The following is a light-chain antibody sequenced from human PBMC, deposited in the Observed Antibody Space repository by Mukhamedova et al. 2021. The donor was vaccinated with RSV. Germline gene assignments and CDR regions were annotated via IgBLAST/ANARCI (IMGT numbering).Light chain of an antibody. CDR3: QSYDGTTVI. CDR2: EDN. J-gene: IGLJ2*01. V-gene: IGLV6-57*01. Sequence: QWYQRRVHGQSPTTMIQEDNQRPSGVPDRFSGSIDRSSNSASLTISGLKTEDEADYYCQSYDGTTVIFGGGTKLTVL.